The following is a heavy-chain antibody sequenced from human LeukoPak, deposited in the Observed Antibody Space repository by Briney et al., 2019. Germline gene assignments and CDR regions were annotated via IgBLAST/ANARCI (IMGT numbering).Heavy chain of an antibody. J-gene: IGHJ6*03. Sequence: SETLSLTCAVSGYSISSGYYWGWIRQPPGKGLEWIGSIYHSGSTYYNPSLKSRVTISVDTSKNQFSLKLSSVTAADTAVYYCARLRSLGLSGYYYMDVWGKGTTVTVSS. CDR2: IYHSGST. D-gene: IGHD3-16*02. CDR3: ARLRSLGLSGYYYMDV. CDR1: GYSISSGYY. V-gene: IGHV4-38-2*01.